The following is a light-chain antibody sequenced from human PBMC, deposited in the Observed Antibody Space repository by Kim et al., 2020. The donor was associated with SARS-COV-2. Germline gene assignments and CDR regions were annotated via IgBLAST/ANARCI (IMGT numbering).Light chain of an antibody. J-gene: IGLJ2*01. CDR2: VVS. CDR1: SSDVGGYDY. CDR3: SSYAGRNIVI. Sequence: QSALTQPPPASGSLRQSVTISCTGTSSDVGGYDYVSWYQQHPGKAPKLIIYVVSKRPSGVPNRFSGSKSGNTASLTISGLQPEDEADYYCSSYAGRNIVIFGGGTQLTVL. V-gene: IGLV2-8*01.